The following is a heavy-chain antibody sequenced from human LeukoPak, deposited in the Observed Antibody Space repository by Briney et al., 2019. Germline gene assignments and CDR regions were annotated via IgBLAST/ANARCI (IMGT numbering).Heavy chain of an antibody. J-gene: IGHJ4*02. CDR3: ARDAHYYDSSGYFRAPFEY. V-gene: IGHV3-11*04. CDR2: ITSSGSST. D-gene: IGHD3-22*01. CDR1: GFTFSDYS. Sequence: GGSLRLSCAASGFTFSDYSMSWIRQAPGKGLECVSHITSSGSSTDYGDSVKGRFTISRDNAKNSLFLEMNSLRAEDTAVYYCARDAHYYDSSGYFRAPFEYWGQGTLVTVSS.